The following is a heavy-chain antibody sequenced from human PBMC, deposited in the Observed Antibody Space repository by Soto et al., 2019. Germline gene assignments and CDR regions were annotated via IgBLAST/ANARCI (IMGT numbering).Heavy chain of an antibody. V-gene: IGHV3-11*04. CDR3: ARESEDLTSNFDY. Sequence: GGSLRLSCVASGFSFSDYHMSWIRQAPGKGLEWISYISGASYSRYYADSVKGRFTISRDNAKNLVYLQMSNLRAEDTAVYYCARESEDLTSNFDYWGQGTLVTVSS. CDR2: ISGASYSR. J-gene: IGHJ4*02. CDR1: GFSFSDYH.